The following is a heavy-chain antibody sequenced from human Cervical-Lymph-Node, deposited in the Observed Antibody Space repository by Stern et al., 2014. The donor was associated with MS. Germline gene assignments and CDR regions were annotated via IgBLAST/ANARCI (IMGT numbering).Heavy chain of an antibody. CDR3: ARRGHGYMGIDF. D-gene: IGHD1-1*01. CDR2: IYPGDSET. J-gene: IGHJ4*02. V-gene: IGHV5-51*03. CDR1: GYRFTNNW. Sequence: VQLVESGAEVKKPGESLRISCEVSGYRFTNNWIGWVRQMPGKGLEWMGIIYPGDSETRYSPSFQGPVTILVDKSNTTAYLQWSSLKASDTAIYYCARRGHGYMGIDFWGQGTLVTVSS.